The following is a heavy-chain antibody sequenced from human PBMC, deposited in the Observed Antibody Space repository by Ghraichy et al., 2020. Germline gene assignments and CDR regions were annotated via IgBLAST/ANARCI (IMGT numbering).Heavy chain of an antibody. V-gene: IGHV1-18*04. J-gene: IGHJ4*02. CDR2: ISAYNGNT. Sequence: ASVKVSCKASGYTFTSYGISWVRQAPGQGLEWMGWISAYNGNTNYAQKLQGRVTMTTDTSTSTAYMELRSLRSDDTAVYYCARDRLGSWYYGNYDIYDNFDYWGQGTLVTVSS. CDR1: GYTFTSYG. D-gene: IGHD3-22*01. CDR3: ARDRLGSWYYGNYDIYDNFDY.